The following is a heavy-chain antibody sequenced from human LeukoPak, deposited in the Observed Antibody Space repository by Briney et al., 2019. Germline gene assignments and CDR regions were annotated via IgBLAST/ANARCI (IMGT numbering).Heavy chain of an antibody. CDR2: IYYSGST. D-gene: IGHD2-15*01. J-gene: IGHJ4*02. CDR1: GGSISSYY. Sequence: PSETLSLTCTVSGGSISSYYWSWIRQPPGKGLEWIGYIYYSGSTNYNPSLKSRVTISVDTSKNQFSLKLSSVTAADTAVYYCASYCGGGSCYGDFDYWGQGTLVTVSS. V-gene: IGHV4-59*01. CDR3: ASYCGGGSCYGDFDY.